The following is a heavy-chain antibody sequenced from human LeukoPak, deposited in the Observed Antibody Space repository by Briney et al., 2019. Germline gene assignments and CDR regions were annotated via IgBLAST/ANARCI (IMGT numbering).Heavy chain of an antibody. J-gene: IGHJ4*02. Sequence: PGGSLRLSCSASGFTFSNYAMHWVRQAPGKGLEWVAVISYDGSNKYYADSVKGRFTISRDNSKNTLYLQMNSLRAEDTAVYYCARNPYGDYYFDYWGQGTLVTVSS. CDR2: ISYDGSNK. CDR3: ARNPYGDYYFDY. V-gene: IGHV3-30-3*01. CDR1: GFTFSNYA. D-gene: IGHD4-17*01.